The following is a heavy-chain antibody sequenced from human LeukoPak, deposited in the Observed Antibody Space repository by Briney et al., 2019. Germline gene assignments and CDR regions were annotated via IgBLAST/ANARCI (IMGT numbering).Heavy chain of an antibody. CDR1: GGAFSGYY. CDR2: INHRGST. V-gene: IGHV4-34*01. CDR3: AGKAVAGPYFDY. Sequence: SETLSLTCVVYGGAFSGYYWSWIRQPPGKGLEWIGEINHRGSTNYDPSLKSRVSISVDTSKNQFSLKLTSVTAADTAVYYCAGKAVAGPYFDYWGQGTLVTVSS. J-gene: IGHJ4*02. D-gene: IGHD6-19*01.